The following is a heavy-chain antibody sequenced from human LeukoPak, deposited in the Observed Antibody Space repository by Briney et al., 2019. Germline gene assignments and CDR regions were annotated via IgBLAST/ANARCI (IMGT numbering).Heavy chain of an antibody. V-gene: IGHV3-23*01. D-gene: IGHD3-22*01. CDR1: GFTFSSYA. Sequence: GGSLSLSCAASGFTFSSYAMSWVRQAPGEGLEWVSDISGSGGSTYYAGSVKGQFTISRDNSKNTLYLQMNSLRAEDTAVYYCAKAVYDSSGYYYGGYWGQGTLVTVSS. CDR2: ISGSGGST. J-gene: IGHJ4*02. CDR3: AKAVYDSSGYYYGGY.